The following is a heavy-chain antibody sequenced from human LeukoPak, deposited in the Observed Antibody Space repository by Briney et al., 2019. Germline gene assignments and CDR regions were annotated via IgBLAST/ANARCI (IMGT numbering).Heavy chain of an antibody. Sequence: RSGGSLRLSCAASGFTFSSYTMNWVRQAPGKGLEWVSSISSSGTYIYYADSVKGRFTISRDNAKNSLYLQMNSLRAEDTAVYYCARGPPYDYWGQGTLVTVSS. V-gene: IGHV3-21*04. J-gene: IGHJ4*02. CDR3: ARGPPYDY. CDR2: ISSSGTYI. CDR1: GFTFSSYT.